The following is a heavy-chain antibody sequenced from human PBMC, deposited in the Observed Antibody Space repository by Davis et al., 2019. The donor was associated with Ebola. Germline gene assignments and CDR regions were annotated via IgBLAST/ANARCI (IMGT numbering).Heavy chain of an antibody. CDR1: GGSISRSSYY. CDR2: IYYSGST. V-gene: IGHV4-39*07. Sequence: MPGGSLRLSCTVSGGSISRSSYYWGWSRQPPGKGLEWIGSIYYSGSTYYNPSLKSRVTISVDTSKNQFSLKLSSVTAADTAVYYCARGRSSPDAFDIWGQGTMVTVSS. CDR3: ARGRSSPDAFDI. J-gene: IGHJ3*02.